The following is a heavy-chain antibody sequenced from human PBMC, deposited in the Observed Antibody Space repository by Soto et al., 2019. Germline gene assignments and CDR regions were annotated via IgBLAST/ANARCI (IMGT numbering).Heavy chain of an antibody. V-gene: IGHV6-1*01. CDR2: TYFRSRWYN. CDR1: GDSVSSKTAA. CDR3: ARVSFDHFVHWFDP. J-gene: IGHJ5*02. D-gene: IGHD3-9*01. Sequence: QTLSLTCAISGDSVSSKTAAWNWIRQSQSRDLEWLGRTYFRSRWYNDYAISVKSRININPDTSKNQFSLLLNSVTPEDTAVYYCARVSFDHFVHWFDPWGQGTLVTVSS.